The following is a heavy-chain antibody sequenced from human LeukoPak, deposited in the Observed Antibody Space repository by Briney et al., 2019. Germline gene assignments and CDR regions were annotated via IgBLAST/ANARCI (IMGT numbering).Heavy chain of an antibody. J-gene: IGHJ4*02. V-gene: IGHV3-21*01. D-gene: IGHD1-26*01. CDR3: ARDRSDSGSYYAFDY. CDR2: ISSSSSYI. CDR1: GFTFSSYS. Sequence: PGGSLRLSCAASGFTFSSYSMNWVRQAPGKGLEWVSSISSSSSYIHYADSVKGRFTISRDNAKNSLYLQMNSLRAEDTAVYYCARDRSDSGSYYAFDYWGQGTLVTVSS.